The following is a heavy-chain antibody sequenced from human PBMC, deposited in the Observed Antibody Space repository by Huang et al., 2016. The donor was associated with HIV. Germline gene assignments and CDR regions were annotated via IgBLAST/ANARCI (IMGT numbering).Heavy chain of an antibody. CDR1: GFTVSTNY. V-gene: IGHV3-53*01. CDR3: AKEGDTGAALGY. CDR2: IYSGGTT. Sequence: EVQLVESGGGLIQPGGSLRLSCAASGFTVSTNYMPWVRQAPGRGWGWVSLIYSGGTTYYADSVKGRFTISRDDSENTLYLHMTSLRAGDTAVYYCAKEGDTGAALGYWGQGTLVTVS. J-gene: IGHJ4*02. D-gene: IGHD2-8*02.